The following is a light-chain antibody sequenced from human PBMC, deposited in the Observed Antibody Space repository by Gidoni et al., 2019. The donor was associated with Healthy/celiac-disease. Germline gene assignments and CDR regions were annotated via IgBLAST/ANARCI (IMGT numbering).Light chain of an antibody. CDR3: QQHSNWPPT. Sequence: IVLTQSPAILSLSPGARATLSCRASQRVSSYLAWYKQIPGQAPRLLIYAASNRATGIPARFSGSGSGTDFTLTISSLEHEDVAVYYCQQHSNWPPTFGHGTKVDIK. J-gene: IGKJ3*01. CDR1: QRVSSY. V-gene: IGKV3-11*01. CDR2: AAS.